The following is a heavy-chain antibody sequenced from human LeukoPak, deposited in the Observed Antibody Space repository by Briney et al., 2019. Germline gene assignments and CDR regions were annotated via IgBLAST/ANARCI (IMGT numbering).Heavy chain of an antibody. CDR1: GYMFNNYW. V-gene: IGHV5-51*01. D-gene: IGHD3-3*01. CDR2: IYPGDSET. J-gene: IGHJ4*02. Sequence: GESLKISCQGSGYMFNNYWIGWVRQMPGKGLVWMGIIYPGDSETRYSPSFQGQVTISADKSISTAYLQWSSLKASDTAMYYCARGTLDFWSGSADYWGQGTLVTVSS. CDR3: ARGTLDFWSGSADY.